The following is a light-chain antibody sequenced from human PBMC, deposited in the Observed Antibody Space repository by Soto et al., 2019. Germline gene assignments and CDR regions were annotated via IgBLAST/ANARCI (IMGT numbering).Light chain of an antibody. J-gene: IGKJ1*01. CDR2: GAS. V-gene: IGKV3-20*01. CDR3: QQYSSAPWT. CDR1: QRVSISY. Sequence: EIVLTQSPATRFLSPGERATLSCRASQRVSISYLACYQKKPGQAPRLLIYGASSRATGIPDRFSGSGSGTDFTLTVSRLEPEDFAVFYCQQYSSAPWTFGQGTKVEIK.